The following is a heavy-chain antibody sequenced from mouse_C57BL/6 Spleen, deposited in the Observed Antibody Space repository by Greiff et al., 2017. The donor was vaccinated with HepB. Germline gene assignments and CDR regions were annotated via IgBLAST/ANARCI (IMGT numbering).Heavy chain of an antibody. J-gene: IGHJ4*01. V-gene: IGHV5-17*01. D-gene: IGHD2-2*01. CDR1: GFTFSDYG. CDR3: ARTTMVTTRAMDY. Sequence: EVKLVESGGGLVKPGGSLKLSCAASGFTFSDYGMHWVRQAPEKGLEWVAYISSGSSTIYYADTVKGRFTISRDNAKNPLFLQMTSLRSEDTAMYYCARTTMVTTRAMDYWSQGTSVTVSS. CDR2: ISSGSSTI.